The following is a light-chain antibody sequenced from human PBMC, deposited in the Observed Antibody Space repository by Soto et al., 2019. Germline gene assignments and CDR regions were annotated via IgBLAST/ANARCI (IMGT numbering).Light chain of an antibody. J-gene: IGKJ1*01. CDR2: GAS. Sequence: EILLTQSPGSLSLSPGDRATLSCRASQSFSSTFFAWYQQKPGQAHRLLIYGASSRATGIPDRFSGSGSGTDFTLTISRLEPEDFAVYYCQQYASSVTFGQGTKVEIK. CDR1: QSFSSTF. V-gene: IGKV3-20*01. CDR3: QQYASSVT.